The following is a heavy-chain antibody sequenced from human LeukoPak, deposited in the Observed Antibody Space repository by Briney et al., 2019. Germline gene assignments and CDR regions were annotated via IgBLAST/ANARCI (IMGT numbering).Heavy chain of an antibody. CDR3: ARGIRYYDILTGHVKGHDNSYYYYMDV. J-gene: IGHJ6*03. Sequence: SVKVSCKASGGTFNSYAISWVRQASGQGLEWMGGIIPMFETANYAQKFQGRVTITADEFTTTVYMELSSLRSEDTAVYYCARGIRYYDILTGHVKGHDNSYYYYMDVWGQGTAVTISS. D-gene: IGHD3-9*01. CDR2: IIPMFETA. V-gene: IGHV1-69*13. CDR1: GGTFNSYA.